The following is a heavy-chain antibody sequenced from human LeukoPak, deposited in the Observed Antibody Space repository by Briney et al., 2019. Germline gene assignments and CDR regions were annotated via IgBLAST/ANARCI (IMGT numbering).Heavy chain of an antibody. D-gene: IGHD4-17*01. Sequence: KPRGSLRLSCAASGFTFSSYSMNWVRQAPGKGLEWVSSISSSSSYIYYADSVKGRFTISRDNAKNSLYLQMNSLRAEDTAVYYCAREDYGDYFNWFDPWGQGTLVTVSS. V-gene: IGHV3-21*01. CDR2: ISSSSSYI. CDR3: AREDYGDYFNWFDP. CDR1: GFTFSSYS. J-gene: IGHJ5*02.